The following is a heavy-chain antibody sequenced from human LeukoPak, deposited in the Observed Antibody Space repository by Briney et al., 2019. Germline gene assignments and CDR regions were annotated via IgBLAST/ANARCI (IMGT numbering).Heavy chain of an antibody. CDR1: GFTFGDYA. V-gene: IGHV3-23*01. D-gene: IGHD3-10*01. CDR3: ARGGGSDAFDI. CDR2: ISSSGGGT. J-gene: IGHJ3*02. Sequence: PGRSLRLSCTASGFTFGDYAMSWVRQAPGRGLEWVSAISSSGGGTYYADSVKGRFTISRDNSKNTLYLQMNSLRAEDTAVYYCARGGGSDAFDIWGQGTMVTISS.